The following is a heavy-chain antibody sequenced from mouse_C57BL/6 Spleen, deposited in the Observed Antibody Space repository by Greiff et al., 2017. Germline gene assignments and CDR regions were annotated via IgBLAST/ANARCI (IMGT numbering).Heavy chain of an antibody. CDR3: ARWSIDYDVNFDY. Sequence: QVQLQQPGAELVKPGASVKMSCKASGYTFTSYWITWVKQRPGQGLEWIGDIYPGSGSTNYNEKFKSKATLTVDKSSSTAYMQLSSLTSEDSAVYYCARWSIDYDVNFDYWGQGTTLTVSS. V-gene: IGHV1-55*01. D-gene: IGHD2-4*01. CDR1: GYTFTSYW. CDR2: IYPGSGST. J-gene: IGHJ2*01.